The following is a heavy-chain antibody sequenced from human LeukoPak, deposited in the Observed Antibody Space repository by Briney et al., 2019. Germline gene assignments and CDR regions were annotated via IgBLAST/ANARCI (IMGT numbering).Heavy chain of an antibody. Sequence: GASVKVSCKTADYNFPSYSFGWVRQAPGQGLEWMGWISAYNDNTQLAQKFQDRVTMTRDTSATTAYMELRSLRSDDTAIYYCARVGLAVTGTVWLDPWGQGTLVTVSS. CDR3: ARVGLAVTGTVWLDP. J-gene: IGHJ5*02. CDR2: ISAYNDNT. CDR1: DYNFPSYS. D-gene: IGHD6-19*01. V-gene: IGHV1-18*01.